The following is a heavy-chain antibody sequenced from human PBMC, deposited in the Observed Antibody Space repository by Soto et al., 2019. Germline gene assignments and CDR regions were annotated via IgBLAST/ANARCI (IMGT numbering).Heavy chain of an antibody. Sequence: QVQLVQSGAEVKKPGSSVKVSCKASGGTFSSYAISWVRQAPGQGLEWMGGIIPIFGTANYAQKFQGRVTITADESTSTAYMELSILRSEDTAVYYCARSRVTYYYDRRAFDIWGQGTMVTVSS. V-gene: IGHV1-69*01. CDR1: GGTFSSYA. CDR2: IIPIFGTA. D-gene: IGHD3-22*01. J-gene: IGHJ3*02. CDR3: ARSRVTYYYDRRAFDI.